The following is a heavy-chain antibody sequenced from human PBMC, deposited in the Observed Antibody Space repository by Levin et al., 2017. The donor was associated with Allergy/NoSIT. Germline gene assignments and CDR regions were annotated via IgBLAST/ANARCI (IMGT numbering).Heavy chain of an antibody. V-gene: IGHV3-64*01. Sequence: GESLKISCAASGFTFSSYAMHWVRQAPGKGLEYVSAISSNGGSTYYANSVKGRFTISRDNSKNTLYLQMGSLRAEDMAVYYCARAQGVVVFQGFDYWGQGTLVTVSS. CDR1: GFTFSSYA. CDR2: ISSNGGST. D-gene: IGHD2-21*01. J-gene: IGHJ4*02. CDR3: ARAQGVVVFQGFDY.